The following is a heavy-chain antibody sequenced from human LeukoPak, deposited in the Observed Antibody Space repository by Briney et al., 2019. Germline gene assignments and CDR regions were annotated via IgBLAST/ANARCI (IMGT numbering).Heavy chain of an antibody. CDR2: IRYDGGNE. V-gene: IGHV3-30*02. CDR3: VRDFNWGFDY. Sequence: GESLRLSCAVSGFTFNIYDMYWVRQAPGKGLEWVAFIRYDGGNEYYADSVKGRFTISRDNSKNTLYLQMNSLRPEDTAVYYCVRDFNWGFDYWGQGTLVTVS. J-gene: IGHJ4*02. CDR1: GFTFNIYD. D-gene: IGHD7-27*01.